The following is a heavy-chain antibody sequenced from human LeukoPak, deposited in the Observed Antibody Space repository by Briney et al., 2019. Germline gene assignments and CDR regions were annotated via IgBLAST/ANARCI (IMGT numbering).Heavy chain of an antibody. J-gene: IGHJ5*02. CDR3: ATGWSGYYWTT. Sequence: SETLSLTCTVPGGSISSYYWGWIRQPPGKGLEWIGSIYYSGSTYYNPSLKSRVTISVDTSKNQLSLKLSSVTAADTAVYYCATGWSGYYWTTWGQGTRVAVSS. CDR2: IYYSGST. V-gene: IGHV4-39*07. D-gene: IGHD3-3*01. CDR1: GGSISSYY.